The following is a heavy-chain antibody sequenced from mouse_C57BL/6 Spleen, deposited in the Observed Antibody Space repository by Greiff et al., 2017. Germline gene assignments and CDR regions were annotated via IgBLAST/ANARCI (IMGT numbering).Heavy chain of an antibody. CDR1: GFTFSDYG. J-gene: IGHJ2*01. CDR2: ISSGSSTI. V-gene: IGHV5-17*01. Sequence: EVQLVESGGGLVKPGGSLKLSCAASGFTFSDYGMHWVRQAPEKGLEWVAYISSGSSTIYYEDTVKGRFTISRDNAKNTLFLKMTSLRSEDTARYDCARGYGSSYFFDYWGQGTTLAVSS. CDR3: ARGYGSSYFFDY. D-gene: IGHD1-1*01.